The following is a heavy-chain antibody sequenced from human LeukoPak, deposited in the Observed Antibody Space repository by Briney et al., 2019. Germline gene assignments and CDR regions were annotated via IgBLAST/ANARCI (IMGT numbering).Heavy chain of an antibody. V-gene: IGHV4-4*09. D-gene: IGHD4-23*01. CDR1: GGSISSYY. CDR2: IYISGST. CDR3: ARQGANYGGNWFDP. Sequence: SETLSLTCTVSGGSISSYYWSWIRQPPGKGLEWIWYIYISGSTNYNPSLKSRVTISVDTSKNQFSLKLSSVTAADTAVYYCARQGANYGGNWFDPWGQGTLVTVSS. J-gene: IGHJ5*02.